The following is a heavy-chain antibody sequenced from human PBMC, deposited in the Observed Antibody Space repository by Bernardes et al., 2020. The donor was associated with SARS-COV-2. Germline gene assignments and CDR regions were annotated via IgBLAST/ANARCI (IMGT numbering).Heavy chain of an antibody. D-gene: IGHD3-10*01. V-gene: IGHV4-59*01. CDR1: GDSIPKYY. J-gene: IGHJ5*02. Sequence: SETLSLTCTVSGDSIPKYYWSWIRQAPGKGLEWIAYMYHTGSTHYNPSLKSRLTTSVETSKNQFSLKLSSVTAADTAVYYCARVFLRGVNPWFDTWGQGTLVTVSS. CDR2: MYHTGST. CDR3: ARVFLRGVNPWFDT.